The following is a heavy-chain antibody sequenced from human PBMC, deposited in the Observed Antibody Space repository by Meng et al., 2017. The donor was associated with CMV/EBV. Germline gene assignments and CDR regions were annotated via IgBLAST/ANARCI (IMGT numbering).Heavy chain of an antibody. CDR1: GGSISSSSYY. Sequence: SETLSLICTVSGGSISSSSYYWGWIRQPPGKGLEWIGSIYYSGSTYYNPSLKSRVTISVDTSKNQFSLKLSSVTAADTAVYYCARDTVFGVVGYNWFDPWGQGTLVTVSS. J-gene: IGHJ5*02. CDR2: IYYSGST. D-gene: IGHD3-3*01. V-gene: IGHV4-39*07. CDR3: ARDTVFGVVGYNWFDP.